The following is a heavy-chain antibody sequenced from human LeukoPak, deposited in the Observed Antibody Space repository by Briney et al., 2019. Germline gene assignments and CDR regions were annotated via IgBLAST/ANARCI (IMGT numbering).Heavy chain of an antibody. V-gene: IGHV1-18*01. Sequence: ASVKVSCKASGYTFTSYGMSWVRQAPGQGLEWMGWISAYNGKTNYAQKFQGRVTMTTDTPTSTAYMELRSLRSDDTAVYYCAREQYDILTDYYNEWEYYGMDVWGQGTTVTVSS. D-gene: IGHD3-9*01. CDR1: GYTFTSYG. J-gene: IGHJ6*02. CDR2: ISAYNGKT. CDR3: AREQYDILTDYYNEWEYYGMDV.